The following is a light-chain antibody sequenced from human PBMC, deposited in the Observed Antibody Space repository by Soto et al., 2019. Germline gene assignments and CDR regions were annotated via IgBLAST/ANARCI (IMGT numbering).Light chain of an antibody. CDR1: SSDVATYNY. J-gene: IGLJ3*02. CDR2: GNR. V-gene: IGLV2-14*03. CDR3: QAYDYSLTASV. Sequence: QSVLTQPASVSGSPGQSITISCTGTSSDVATYNYVSWYQQLPGAAPKLVIFGNRNRPSGVPERFSGSKSGTSASLAITGLQAEDEADYYCQAYDYSLTASVFGGGTKLTVL.